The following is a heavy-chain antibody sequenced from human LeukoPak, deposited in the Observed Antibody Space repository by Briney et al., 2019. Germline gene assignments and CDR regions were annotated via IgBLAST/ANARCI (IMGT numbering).Heavy chain of an antibody. V-gene: IGHV1-18*01. Sequence: ASVKVSCKASGYTFTTYGISWARQAPGQGLEWMGWISAYNGNTNYAQKLQGRVTMTTDTSTSTAYMELRSLRPDDTAVYYCARDDPSGWSVAFDYWGQGTLVTVSS. D-gene: IGHD6-19*01. CDR3: ARDDPSGWSVAFDY. CDR2: ISAYNGNT. CDR1: GYTFTTYG. J-gene: IGHJ4*02.